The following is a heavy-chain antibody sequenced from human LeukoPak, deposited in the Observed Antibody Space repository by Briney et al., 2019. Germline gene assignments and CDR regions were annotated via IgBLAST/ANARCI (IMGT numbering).Heavy chain of an antibody. D-gene: IGHD3-9*01. CDR1: EFSVGSNY. CDR3: ARGLADIRYFDWLSEYYFDF. J-gene: IGHJ4*02. CDR2: IYYSGTT. Sequence: SGGSLRLSCAASEFSVGSNYMTWVRQPPGKGLEWIGSIYYSGTTYYNPSLKSRLTMSVDTSKNQFSLQLSSVAAADTAVYYCARGLADIRYFDWLSEYYFDFWGQGTLVTVSS. V-gene: IGHV4-59*02.